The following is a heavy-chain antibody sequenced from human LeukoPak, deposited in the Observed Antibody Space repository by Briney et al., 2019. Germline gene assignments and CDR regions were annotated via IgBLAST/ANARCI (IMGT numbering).Heavy chain of an antibody. D-gene: IGHD1-26*01. CDR3: AKDFNGNYYSLWDY. J-gene: IGHJ4*02. Sequence: GGSLRLSCAASGFTFSSYAMSWVRQAPGKGLEWVSAISGSGGSTYHADSVEGRFTISRDNSKNTLYLQMNSLRAEDTAVYYCAKDFNGNYYSLWDYWGQGTLVTVSS. CDR2: ISGSGGST. V-gene: IGHV3-23*01. CDR1: GFTFSSYA.